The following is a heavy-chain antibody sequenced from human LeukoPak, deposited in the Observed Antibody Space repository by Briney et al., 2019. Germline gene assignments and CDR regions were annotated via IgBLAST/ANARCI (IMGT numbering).Heavy chain of an antibody. Sequence: GGSLRLSCAASGFTFSSYSMNWVRQAPGKGLEWVSSISSSSSYIYYADSVKGRFTISRDNAKNSLYLQMNSLRAEDTAVYYCARVVNYYDSSGWTTNHDAFDIWGQGTMVTVSS. CDR3: ARVVNYYDSSGWTTNHDAFDI. V-gene: IGHV3-21*01. CDR2: ISSSSSYI. D-gene: IGHD3-22*01. J-gene: IGHJ3*02. CDR1: GFTFSSYS.